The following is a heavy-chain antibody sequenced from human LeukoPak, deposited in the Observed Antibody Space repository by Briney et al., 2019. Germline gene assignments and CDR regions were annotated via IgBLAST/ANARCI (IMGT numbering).Heavy chain of an antibody. CDR3: AKATVTFYFDY. CDR1: GFTFSSYG. V-gene: IGHV3-30*18. Sequence: GGALRLSCAASGFTFSSYGMHWVRQAPGKGREGVAVISYDGSNKYYADSVKGRFTISRDNSKNTLYLQMNSLRAEDTAVYYCAKATVTFYFDYWGQGTLVTVSS. CDR2: ISYDGSNK. J-gene: IGHJ4*02. D-gene: IGHD4-17*01.